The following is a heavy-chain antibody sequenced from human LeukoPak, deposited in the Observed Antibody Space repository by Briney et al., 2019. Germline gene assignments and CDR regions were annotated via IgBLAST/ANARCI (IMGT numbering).Heavy chain of an antibody. V-gene: IGHV4-34*01. CDR3: ATERRYSSGRWDYYFDY. Sequence: SETLSLTCAVYGGSFSSYYWRWIRQSPGKGLEWIGEINHSGGTNYNPSLKSRVTISVDTPKNQFSLKLSSVTAADTAVYYCATERRYSSGRWDYYFDYWGQGTLVTVSS. J-gene: IGHJ4*02. CDR2: INHSGGT. CDR1: GGSFSSYY. D-gene: IGHD6-19*01.